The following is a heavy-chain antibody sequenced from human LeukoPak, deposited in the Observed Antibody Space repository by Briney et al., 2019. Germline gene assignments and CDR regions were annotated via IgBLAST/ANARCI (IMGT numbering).Heavy chain of an antibody. J-gene: IGHJ3*02. CDR2: ISWDGGST. V-gene: IGHV3-43*01. Sequence: GGSLRLSCAACGFTFDDYTMHWVRQAPGKGLEWVSLISWDGGSTYYADSVKGRCTISRDNSKNSLYLQMNSLRTEDTALYYCAKLDSSSWYPDAFDIWGQGTMVTVSS. CDR1: GFTFDDYT. D-gene: IGHD6-13*01. CDR3: AKLDSSSWYPDAFDI.